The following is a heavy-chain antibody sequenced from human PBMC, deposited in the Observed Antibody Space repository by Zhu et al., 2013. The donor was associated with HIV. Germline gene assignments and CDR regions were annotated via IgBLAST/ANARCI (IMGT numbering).Heavy chain of an antibody. Sequence: QVQLQESGPGLVKPSETLSLTCTVSGGSVSSGSYYWSWIRQPPGKGLEWIGYIYYSGSTNYNPSLKSRVTISVDKSKNQFSLKLSSVTAADTAVYYCARKDYYGSGSYYIDAFDIWGQGTMVTVSS. CDR3: ARKDYYGSGSYYIDAFDI. V-gene: IGHV4-61*01. J-gene: IGHJ3*02. CDR2: IYYSGST. CDR1: GGSVSSGSYY. D-gene: IGHD3-10*01.